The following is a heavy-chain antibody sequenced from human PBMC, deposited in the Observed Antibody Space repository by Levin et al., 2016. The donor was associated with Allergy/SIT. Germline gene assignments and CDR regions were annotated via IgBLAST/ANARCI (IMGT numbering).Heavy chain of an antibody. D-gene: IGHD3-22*01. CDR2: ISGSGGST. CDR3: AKASPAKVVITIVGAFDI. CDR1: GFTFSSYA. Sequence: GGSLRLSCAASGFTFSSYAMSWVRQAPGKGLEWVSAISGSGGSTYYADSVKGRFTISRDNSKNTLYLQMNSLRAEDTAVYYCAKASPAKVVITIVGAFDIWGQGTMVTVSS. J-gene: IGHJ3*02. V-gene: IGHV3-23*01.